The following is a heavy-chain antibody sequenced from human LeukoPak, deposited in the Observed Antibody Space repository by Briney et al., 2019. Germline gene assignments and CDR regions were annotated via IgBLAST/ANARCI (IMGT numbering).Heavy chain of an antibody. D-gene: IGHD6-19*01. J-gene: IGHJ4*02. CDR1: GYTFTSHG. CDR2: ISCYNGDT. V-gene: IGHV1-18*01. CDR3: ASSGYSSGWSNFDY. Sequence: ASVKVSCKASGYTFTSHGISWVRLVPGQGLEWMAWISCYNGDTIYSQNFQGRVTMTTDTSTNTAYMELRSLRSDDTAVYYCASSGYSSGWSNFDYWGQGTLVTVSS.